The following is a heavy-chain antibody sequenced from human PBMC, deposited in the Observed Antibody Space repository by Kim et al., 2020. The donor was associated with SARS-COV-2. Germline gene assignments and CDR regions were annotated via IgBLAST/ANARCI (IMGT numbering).Heavy chain of an antibody. V-gene: IGHV4-34*01. J-gene: IGHJ4*02. Sequence: NSNPSLKSRVTISVDTSKNQFSLKLSSVTAADTAVYYCARGLGGSYYLDYWGQGTLVTVSS. D-gene: IGHD1-26*01. CDR3: ARGLGGSYYLDY.